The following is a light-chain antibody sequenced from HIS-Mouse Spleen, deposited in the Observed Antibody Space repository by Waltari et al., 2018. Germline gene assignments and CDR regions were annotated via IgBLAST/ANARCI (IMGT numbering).Light chain of an antibody. CDR1: ELPKPY. CDR2: KDS. Sequence: SYDLTQPPSVSVSPGQTARITCSGDELPKPYAYWYQQKTGQAPVLVIYKDSERPSGIPERFSGSSSGTTVTLTISGVQAEDEADYYCQSADSSGTWVFGGGTKLTVL. V-gene: IGLV3-25*03. J-gene: IGLJ3*02. CDR3: QSADSSGTWV.